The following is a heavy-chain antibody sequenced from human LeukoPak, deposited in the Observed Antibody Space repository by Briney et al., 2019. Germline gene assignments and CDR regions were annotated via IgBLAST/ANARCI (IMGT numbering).Heavy chain of an antibody. CDR2: MNPNSGNT. CDR1: GYTFTSYD. V-gene: IGHV1-8*01. Sequence: ASVTVSFKASGYTFTSYDINWVRQAPGQGLEWMGWMNPNSGNTGYAQKFQGRVTMTRNTSISTAYMELSRLRSEDTAVYYCARGQYRGYYDFWSGYSTNNWFDPWGQGTLVTVSS. CDR3: ARGQYRGYYDFWSGYSTNNWFDP. D-gene: IGHD3-3*01. J-gene: IGHJ5*02.